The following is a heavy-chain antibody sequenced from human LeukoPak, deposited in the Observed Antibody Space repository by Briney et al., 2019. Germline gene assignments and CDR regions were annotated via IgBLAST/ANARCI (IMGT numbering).Heavy chain of an antibody. CDR1: GFTFSSHA. D-gene: IGHD2-21*02. V-gene: IGHV3-23*01. CDR2: ISGSGDST. J-gene: IGHJ4*02. Sequence: GGSLRLSCAASGFTFSSHAMSWVRQTPGKGLEWVSLISGSGDSTYYADSVKGRFTISRDNSKNTLYLQMNNLRAEDTAVYYCAKRRAYCGGDCYYYFDYWGQGTLVTVSS. CDR3: AKRRAYCGGDCYYYFDY.